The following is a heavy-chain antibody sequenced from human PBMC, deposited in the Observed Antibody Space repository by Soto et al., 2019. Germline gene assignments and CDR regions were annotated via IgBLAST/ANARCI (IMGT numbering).Heavy chain of an antibody. J-gene: IGHJ3*02. CDR2: IYYSGST. V-gene: IGHV4-59*01. CDR3: ARWGRVDGSGSYYMSLYAFDI. Sequence: PSETLSLTCTVSGGSISSYYWSWIRQPPGKGLEWIGYIYYSGSTNYNPSLKIRVTISVDTSKNQFSLKLSSVTAADTAVYYCARWGRVDGSGSYYMSLYAFDIWGQGTMVTVSS. CDR1: GGSISSYY. D-gene: IGHD3-10*01.